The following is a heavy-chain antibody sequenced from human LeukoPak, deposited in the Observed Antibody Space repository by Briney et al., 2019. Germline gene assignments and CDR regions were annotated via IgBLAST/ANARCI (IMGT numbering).Heavy chain of an antibody. CDR3: AKDQDPNCGGDCYSFDY. Sequence: GGSLRLSCAASGFTFSSYGMHWVRQAPGKGLEWVAVISYNGSNKYYADSVKGRFTISRDNSKNTLYLQMNSLRAEDTAVYYCAKDQDPNCGGDCYSFDYWGQGTLVTVSS. D-gene: IGHD2-21*02. V-gene: IGHV3-30*18. CDR1: GFTFSSYG. J-gene: IGHJ4*02. CDR2: ISYNGSNK.